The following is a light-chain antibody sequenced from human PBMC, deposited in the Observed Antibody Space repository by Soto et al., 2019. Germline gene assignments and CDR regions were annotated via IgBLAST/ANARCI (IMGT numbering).Light chain of an antibody. J-gene: IGLJ1*01. V-gene: IGLV2-14*03. CDR3: NSYTSSSTYV. Sequence: QSVLTQPASVSGSPGQSITISCTGTSSDVGGYNYVSWYQHHPGKAPKLMIYDVANRPSGVSNRFSDSKSGNTASLTISGLQAEDEADYYCNSYTSSSTYVFGTGTKVTVL. CDR2: DVA. CDR1: SSDVGGYNY.